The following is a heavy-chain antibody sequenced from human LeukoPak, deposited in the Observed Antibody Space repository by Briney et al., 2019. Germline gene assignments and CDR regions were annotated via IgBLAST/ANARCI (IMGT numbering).Heavy chain of an antibody. CDR1: GGTISSTSYY. Sequence: SETLSLTCSVSGGTISSTSYYWAWIRQPPGKGLEWIGSVYYSGSTYYNPSLKSRVIISVDTSKNQFSLKLNSVTAADTAVYYCARRSFEHSGGYYSRGAFAIWGQGAMVTVSS. CDR3: ARRSFEHSGGYYSRGAFAI. D-gene: IGHD3-22*01. V-gene: IGHV4-39*01. CDR2: VYYSGST. J-gene: IGHJ3*02.